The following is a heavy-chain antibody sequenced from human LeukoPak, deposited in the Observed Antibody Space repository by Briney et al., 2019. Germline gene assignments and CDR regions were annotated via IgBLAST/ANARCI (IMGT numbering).Heavy chain of an antibody. J-gene: IGHJ4*02. V-gene: IGHV3-7*01. Sequence: GGSLRLSCAASGFTFSGDWMSWVRQAPGKGLEWVANIKKDGSDKYYVDSVKGRFTISRDNARNSLYLQMNSLRVEDTAVYYCEGGPGYWGQGTPVTVSS. CDR3: EGGPGY. CDR1: GFTFSGDW. D-gene: IGHD7-27*01. CDR2: IKKDGSDK.